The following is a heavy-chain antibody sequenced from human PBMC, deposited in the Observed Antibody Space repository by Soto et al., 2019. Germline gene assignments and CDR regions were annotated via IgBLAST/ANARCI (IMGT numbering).Heavy chain of an antibody. J-gene: IGHJ4*02. CDR2: INTDGSST. CDR3: ARRGSGVTRGLHY. D-gene: IGHD2-15*01. V-gene: IGHV3-74*01. CDR1: GFTFSSYW. Sequence: EVQLVESGGGLVQPGGSLRLSCAASGFTFSSYWMHWVRQAPGKGLVWISRINTDGSSTSYVESVQGRFTISRDNGKNTLFLQMNSLRCEDSAVYYCARRGSGVTRGLHYWGQGTLVTVSS.